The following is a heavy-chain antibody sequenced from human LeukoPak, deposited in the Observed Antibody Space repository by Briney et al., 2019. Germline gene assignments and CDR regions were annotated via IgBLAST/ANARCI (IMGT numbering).Heavy chain of an antibody. CDR3: AVSTDDYGDPISFDY. J-gene: IGHJ4*02. Sequence: SETLSLTCAVSGYSISSGYYWGWIRQPPGKGLEWIGSIYRSGSTYYNPSLKSRVTISVDTSKNQFSLKLSSVTAADTAVYYCAVSTDDYGDPISFDYWGQGTLVTVSS. CDR2: IYRSGST. D-gene: IGHD4-17*01. CDR1: GYSISSGYY. V-gene: IGHV4-38-2*01.